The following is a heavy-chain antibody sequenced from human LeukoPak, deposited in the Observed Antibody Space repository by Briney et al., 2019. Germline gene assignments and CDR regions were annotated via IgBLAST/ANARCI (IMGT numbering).Heavy chain of an antibody. D-gene: IGHD6-19*01. CDR1: GGSISSYY. Sequence: SETLSLTCTVSGGSISSYYWSWIRQPPGKGLEWIGYIYYSGSTNYNPSLKSRVTISVDTSKNQFSLKLTSVTAADTAVYYCARVPRTPYSSGWYPYWGQGTLVTVSS. CDR3: ARVPRTPYSSGWYPY. J-gene: IGHJ4*02. CDR2: IYYSGST. V-gene: IGHV4-59*01.